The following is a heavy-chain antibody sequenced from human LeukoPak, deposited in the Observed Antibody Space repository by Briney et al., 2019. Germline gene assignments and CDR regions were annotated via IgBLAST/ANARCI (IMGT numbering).Heavy chain of an antibody. CDR1: GGTFSSYA. CDR2: IIPIFGTA. V-gene: IGHV1-69*05. D-gene: IGHD6-6*01. CDR3: AQSGYSSSSLGAFDI. Sequence: APVKVSCKASGGTFSSYAISWVRQAPGQGLEWMGGIIPIFGTANYAQKFQGRVTITTDESTSTAYMELSSLRSEDTAVYYCAQSGYSSSSLGAFDIWGQGTMVTVSS. J-gene: IGHJ3*02.